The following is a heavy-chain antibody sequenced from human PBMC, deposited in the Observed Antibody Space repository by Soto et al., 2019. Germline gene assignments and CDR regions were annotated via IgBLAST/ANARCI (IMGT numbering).Heavy chain of an antibody. Sequence: QVQLVQSGAEVKNPGSSVKVSCKGSGGSFSSFAINWVRQAPGQGLEWMGGSIPLFGTTNYAQKFQGRVTITADKSTGTAYMELNSLRSEDTAVYYCARRGYCSSPTCYRGAFDIWGQGTMVTVSS. CDR2: SIPLFGTT. CDR1: GGSFSSFA. V-gene: IGHV1-69*06. D-gene: IGHD2-2*01. J-gene: IGHJ3*02. CDR3: ARRGYCSSPTCYRGAFDI.